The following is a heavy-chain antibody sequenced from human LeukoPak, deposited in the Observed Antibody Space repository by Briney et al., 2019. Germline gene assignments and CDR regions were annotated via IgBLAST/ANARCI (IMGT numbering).Heavy chain of an antibody. J-gene: IGHJ4*02. CDR3: ARVGDSSGYYYARYYFDY. CDR2: ISYDGSNK. CDR1: GFTFSSYA. V-gene: IGHV3-30*04. Sequence: GGSLRLSCAASGFTFSSYAMHWVRQAPGKGLEWVAAISYDGSNKYYADSVKGRFTISRDNSKNTLYLQMNSLRAEDTAVYYCARVGDSSGYYYARYYFDYWGQGTLVTVSS. D-gene: IGHD3-22*01.